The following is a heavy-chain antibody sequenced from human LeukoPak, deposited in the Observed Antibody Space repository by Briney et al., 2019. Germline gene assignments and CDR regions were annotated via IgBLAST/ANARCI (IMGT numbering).Heavy chain of an antibody. Sequence: SETLSLTCTVSGGSISSSYWGWIRQPPGKGLEWIGYIYYSGSTNYNPSLKSRVTILIDTSKNQFSLKLGSVTPADTAVYYCARVPEGLTSFDYWGQGTLVTVSS. CDR2: IYYSGST. D-gene: IGHD3/OR15-3a*01. V-gene: IGHV4-59*01. CDR1: GGSISSSY. CDR3: ARVPEGLTSFDY. J-gene: IGHJ4*02.